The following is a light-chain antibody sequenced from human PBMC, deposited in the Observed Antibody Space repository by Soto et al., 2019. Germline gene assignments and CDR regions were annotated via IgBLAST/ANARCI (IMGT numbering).Light chain of an antibody. J-gene: IGKJ2*01. CDR2: WAS. Sequence: DIVMTQSPDSLAVSLGERATINCKSSQSVLYSSNNKNYLAWYQQKPGQPPKLLIYWASTRESGVPDRFSGSGSGTDLTLTTSSLQAEDVAVYYCQQYYSTPPYTFGQGPSWRSN. CDR1: QSVLYSSNNKNY. V-gene: IGKV4-1*01. CDR3: QQYYSTPPYT.